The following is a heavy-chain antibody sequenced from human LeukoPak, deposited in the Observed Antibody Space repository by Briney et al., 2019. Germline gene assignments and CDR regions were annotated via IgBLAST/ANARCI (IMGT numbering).Heavy chain of an antibody. J-gene: IGHJ3*02. CDR3: ARDRVIVGAPDDAFDI. D-gene: IGHD1-26*01. CDR1: GGSISSYY. V-gene: IGHV4-59*12. CDR2: IYYSGST. Sequence: SETLSLTCTVSGGSISSYYWSWIRQPPGKGLEWIGYIYYSGSTNYNPSLKSRVTISVDTSKNQFSLKLSSVTAADTAVYYCARDRVIVGAPDDAFDIWGQGTMVTVSS.